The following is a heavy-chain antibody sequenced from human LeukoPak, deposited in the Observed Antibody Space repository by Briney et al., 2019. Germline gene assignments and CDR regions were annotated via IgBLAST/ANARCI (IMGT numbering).Heavy chain of an antibody. CDR2: IHYSGST. CDR1: GGSISSYY. CDR3: ARSARVVAANGEYFYYYLDV. J-gene: IGHJ6*03. D-gene: IGHD2-15*01. V-gene: IGHV4-59*01. Sequence: SETLSLTCTFSGGSISSYYWSWIRQPPGKGLEWIGDIHYSGSTNYNPSLKSRVTISVDTPKNQFSLKLSSLTAADTAVYYCARSARVVAANGEYFYYYLDVWGKGTTVTVSS.